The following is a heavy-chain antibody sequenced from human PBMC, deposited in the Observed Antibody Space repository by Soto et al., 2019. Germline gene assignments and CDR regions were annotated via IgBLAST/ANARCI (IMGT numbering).Heavy chain of an antibody. CDR2: IIPIFGTA. CDR1: GGTFSSYA. Sequence: SVKVSCKASGGTFSSYAISWVRQAPGQGLEWMGGIIPIFGTANYAQKFQGRVTITADESTSTAYMELSSLRSEDTAVYYCARGMGATTSYYYGMDVWGQGTTVTVSS. V-gene: IGHV1-69*13. J-gene: IGHJ6*02. CDR3: ARGMGATTSYYYGMDV. D-gene: IGHD1-26*01.